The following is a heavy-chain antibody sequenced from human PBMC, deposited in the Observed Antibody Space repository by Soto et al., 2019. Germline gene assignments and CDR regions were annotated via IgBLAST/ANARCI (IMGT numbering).Heavy chain of an antibody. J-gene: IGHJ6*02. CDR3: AALEGDCSGGTCDRYYAMDV. CDR1: GFTFSTYA. V-gene: IGHV3-23*01. D-gene: IGHD2-15*01. Sequence: EVQLLESGGGLVQPGGSLRLSCAASGFTFSTYAMSWVRQAPGKGLEWVSAIGRNGDSTYYADSVKGRFTISRDNSKNTLYLQMNSLRAEDTAVYYCAALEGDCSGGTCDRYYAMDVWGQGTTVTVSS. CDR2: IGRNGDST.